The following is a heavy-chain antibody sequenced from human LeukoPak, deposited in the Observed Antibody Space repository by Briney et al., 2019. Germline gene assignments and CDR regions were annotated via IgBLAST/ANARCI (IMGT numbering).Heavy chain of an antibody. D-gene: IGHD3-9*01. CDR2: INHSGST. Sequence: PSETLSLTCAVYGGSFSGYYWSWIRQPPGKGLEWIGEINHSGSTNYNPSLKSRVTISVDTSKNQFSLKLSSVTAADTAVYYCARDLVGSHTGYSSGAWDYWGQGTLVTVSS. J-gene: IGHJ4*02. V-gene: IGHV4-34*01. CDR1: GGSFSGYY. CDR3: ARDLVGSHTGYSSGAWDY.